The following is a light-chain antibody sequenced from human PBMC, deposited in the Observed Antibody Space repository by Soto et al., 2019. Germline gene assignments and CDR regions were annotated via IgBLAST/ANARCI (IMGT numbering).Light chain of an antibody. J-gene: IGKJ1*01. Sequence: IQMTQSPSSLSASVGDRVTITCRASRNVNNFLNWYQQRPGKAPDLLIYGASRLQIGVPSRFTGSGSETDFTLTISSLQPEDFATYYCQQYYSYTRTFGQGTKVDIK. CDR1: RNVNNF. CDR2: GAS. V-gene: IGKV1-39*01. CDR3: QQYYSYTRT.